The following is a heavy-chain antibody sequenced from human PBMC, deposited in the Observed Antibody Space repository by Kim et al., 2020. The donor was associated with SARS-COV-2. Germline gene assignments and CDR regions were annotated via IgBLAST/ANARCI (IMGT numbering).Heavy chain of an antibody. V-gene: IGHV3-33*06. CDR1: GFTFSSYA. D-gene: IGHD5-12*01. J-gene: IGHJ4*02. CDR3: AKRYSSARYSGYDRWDYFDY. CDR2: IWYDGSNK. Sequence: GGSLRLSCAASGFTFSSYAMHWVRQAPGKGLEWVAVIWYDGSNKYYADSVKGRFTISRDNSKNTLYLQMNSLRAEDTAVYYCAKRYSSARYSGYDRWDYFDYWGQGTLVTVSS.